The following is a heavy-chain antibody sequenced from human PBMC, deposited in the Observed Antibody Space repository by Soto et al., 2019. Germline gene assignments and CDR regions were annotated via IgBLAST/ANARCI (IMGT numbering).Heavy chain of an antibody. D-gene: IGHD6-19*01. Sequence: PGGSLRLSCAASGFTFDDYAMHWVRQAPGKGLEWVSGISWNSGSIGYADSVKGRFTISRDNAKNSLYLQMNSLRAEDTALYYCAKDIGPGGSSGWYVDYWGQGTLVTVSS. CDR1: GFTFDDYA. CDR2: ISWNSGSI. CDR3: AKDIGPGGSSGWYVDY. J-gene: IGHJ4*02. V-gene: IGHV3-9*01.